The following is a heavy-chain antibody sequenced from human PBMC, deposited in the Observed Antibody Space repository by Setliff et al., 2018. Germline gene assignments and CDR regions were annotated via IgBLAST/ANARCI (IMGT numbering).Heavy chain of an antibody. Sequence: GGSLRLSCAVSGFTFSNYAMNWVRQAPGKGLEWVSFISGGGSRTYYADSVKGRVTISRDNSKNTLYLQMSSLRAEDTAIYYCARDTSGRDALDIWGQGTTVTVSS. V-gene: IGHV3-23*01. J-gene: IGHJ3*02. CDR1: GFTFSNYA. CDR3: ARDTSGRDALDI. D-gene: IGHD3-10*01. CDR2: ISGGGSRT.